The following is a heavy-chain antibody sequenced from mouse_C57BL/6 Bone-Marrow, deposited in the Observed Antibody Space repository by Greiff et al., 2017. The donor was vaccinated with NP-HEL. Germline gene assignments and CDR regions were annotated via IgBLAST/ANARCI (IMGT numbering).Heavy chain of an antibody. V-gene: IGHV1-64*01. CDR2: IHPNSGST. CDR3: ARCGYYLYAMDY. D-gene: IGHD2-3*01. Sequence: QVQLQQPGAELVKPGASVKLSCKASGYTFTSYWMHWVKQRPGQGLEWIGMIHPNSGSTNYNEKFKSKATLTVDKSSSTAYMQLSSLTSEDSAVYYCARCGYYLYAMDYWGQGTSVTVSS. J-gene: IGHJ4*01. CDR1: GYTFTSYW.